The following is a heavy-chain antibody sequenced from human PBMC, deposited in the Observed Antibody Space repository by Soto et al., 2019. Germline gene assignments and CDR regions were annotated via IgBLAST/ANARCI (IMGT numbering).Heavy chain of an antibody. CDR2: IYFRGST. Sequence: KSSETLSLTCSVSGGSINSTSYYWGWIRQPPGKGLEWIGIIYFRGSTYYNPSLKSLFTISVDTSKNQFSLKLSSVTAADTAVYYCARVLRFLGWPNDPNCFDHWGQGTLVTVSS. D-gene: IGHD3-3*01. CDR3: ARVLRFLGWPNDPNCFDH. CDR1: GGSINSTSYY. V-gene: IGHV4-39*01. J-gene: IGHJ4*02.